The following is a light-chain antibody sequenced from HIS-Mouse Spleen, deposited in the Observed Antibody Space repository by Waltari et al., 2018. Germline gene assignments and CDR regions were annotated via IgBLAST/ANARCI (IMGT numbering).Light chain of an antibody. CDR1: ALPKQY. V-gene: IGLV3-25*03. Sequence: SYELTQPPSVSVSPGQPARITCSGAALPKQYAYWYQQKLGQAPLLVIYKDSERPSGIPERFSGSSSGTTVTLTISGVQAEDEADYYCQSADSSGTYVVFGGGTKLTVL. J-gene: IGLJ2*01. CDR2: KDS. CDR3: QSADSSGTYVV.